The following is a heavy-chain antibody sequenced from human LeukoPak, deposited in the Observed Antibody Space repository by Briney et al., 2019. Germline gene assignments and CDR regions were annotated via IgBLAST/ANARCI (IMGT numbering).Heavy chain of an antibody. CDR1: GFTFSSYG. D-gene: IGHD3-22*01. CDR3: AKESDYYDSSGYYYSYFDY. V-gene: IGHV3-33*06. CDR2: IWYDGSDK. J-gene: IGHJ4*02. Sequence: GGSLRLSCAASGFTFSSYGMHWVRQAPGKGLEWVAIIWYDGSDKYYADSVKGRFTISRDNSKNTLYLQMNSLRAEDTAVYYCAKESDYYDSSGYYYSYFDYWGQGTLVTVSS.